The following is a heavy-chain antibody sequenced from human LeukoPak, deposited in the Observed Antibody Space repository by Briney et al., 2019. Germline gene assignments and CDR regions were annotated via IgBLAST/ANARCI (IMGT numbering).Heavy chain of an antibody. CDR2: ISGGGGTT. V-gene: IGHV3-23*01. D-gene: IGHD3-22*01. CDR3: ARDLRYYYDSSGYPDY. CDR1: GFTFSNYA. Sequence: PGGSLRLSCAASGFTFSNYAMSWVRQAPGKGLEWLSGISGGGGTTYYADSVKGRFTISRDNAKNTLYLQISSLRAEDTALYYCARDLRYYYDSSGYPDYWGQGTLVTVSS. J-gene: IGHJ4*02.